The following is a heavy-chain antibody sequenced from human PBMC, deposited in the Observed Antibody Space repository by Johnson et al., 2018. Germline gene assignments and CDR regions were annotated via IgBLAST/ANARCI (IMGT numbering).Heavy chain of an antibody. D-gene: IGHD3-3*01. CDR2: ISAGGGSK. Sequence: VQLVESGGGLVQPGGSLRLSCAASGFTFSSYNMNWVRQAPGKGLEWVSDISAGGGSKYYADSVKGQFTVSRDTSRNRLYLQRNSLRAEDTAIYYCATDAHNPSDFFSGTEYLQPWGQGTLVTVSS. J-gene: IGHJ1*01. CDR1: GFTFSSYN. CDR3: ATDAHNPSDFFSGTEYLQP. V-gene: IGHV3-23*04.